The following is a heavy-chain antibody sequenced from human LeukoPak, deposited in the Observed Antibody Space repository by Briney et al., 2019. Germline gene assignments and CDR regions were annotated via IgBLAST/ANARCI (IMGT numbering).Heavy chain of an antibody. CDR3: AREALGYTQSAIAFDP. CDR2: ISSSSSYI. D-gene: IGHD2-2*02. CDR1: GFTFSSYS. Sequence: GGSLRLSCAASGFTFSSYSMNWVRQAPGKGLEWVSSISSSSSYIYYADSVKGRFTISRDNAKNSLYLQMNSLRAEDTAVYYCAREALGYTQSAIAFDPWGQGTLVTVSS. V-gene: IGHV3-21*04. J-gene: IGHJ5*02.